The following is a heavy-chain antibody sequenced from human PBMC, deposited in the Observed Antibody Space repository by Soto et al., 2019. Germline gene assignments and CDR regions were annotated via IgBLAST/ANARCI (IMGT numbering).Heavy chain of an antibody. CDR3: ARDGGWNEYYYYGMDV. J-gene: IGHJ6*02. CDR1: GFTFSSYA. CDR2: ISYDGSNK. D-gene: IGHD1-1*01. V-gene: IGHV3-30-3*01. Sequence: PGGSLRLSCAASGFTFSSYAMHWVRQAPGKGLERVAVISYDGSNKYYADSVKGRFTISRDNSKNTLYLQMNSLRAEDTAVYYCARDGGWNEYYYYGMDVWGQGTTVTVSS.